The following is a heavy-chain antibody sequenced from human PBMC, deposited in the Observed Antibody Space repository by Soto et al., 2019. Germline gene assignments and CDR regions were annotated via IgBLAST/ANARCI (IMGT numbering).Heavy chain of an antibody. J-gene: IGHJ4*02. V-gene: IGHV3-49*03. CDR2: IRSKAYGGTT. CDR1: GFTFGDYA. D-gene: IGHD3-9*01. CDR3: ARDESYDILTGYYTPQRFDY. Sequence: GGSLRLSCTASGFTFGDYAMSWFRQAPGKGLEWVGFIRSKAYGGTTEYAASVKGRFTISRDNAKNSLYLQMNSLRAEDTAVYYCARDESYDILTGYYTPQRFDYWGQGSLVTVS.